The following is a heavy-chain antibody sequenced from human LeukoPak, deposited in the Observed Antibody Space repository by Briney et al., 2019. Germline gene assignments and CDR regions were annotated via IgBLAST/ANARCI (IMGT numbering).Heavy chain of an antibody. Sequence: GGSLRLSCAASGFTFSSYGMHWVRQAPGKGLEWVAVIWYDGSNKYYADSVKGRFTISRDNSKNTLYLQMNSLRAEDTAVYYCARDLAYYDSSGYFDYRGQGTLVTVSS. CDR1: GFTFSSYG. J-gene: IGHJ4*02. V-gene: IGHV3-33*01. CDR2: IWYDGSNK. D-gene: IGHD3-22*01. CDR3: ARDLAYYDSSGYFDY.